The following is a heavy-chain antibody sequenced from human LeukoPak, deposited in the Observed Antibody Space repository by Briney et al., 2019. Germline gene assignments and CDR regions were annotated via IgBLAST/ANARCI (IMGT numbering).Heavy chain of an antibody. J-gene: IGHJ4*02. D-gene: IGHD1-26*01. CDR2: INHSGST. CDR3: RIVGATNDI. V-gene: IGHV4-34*01. CDR1: GGSFSGYD. Sequence: SETLSLTCAVYGGSFSGYDWSWIRQPPGKGLEWIGEINHSGSTNYNPSLKSRVTISVDTSKNQFSLKLSSVTAADTAVYYCRIVGATNDIWGQGTLVTVSS.